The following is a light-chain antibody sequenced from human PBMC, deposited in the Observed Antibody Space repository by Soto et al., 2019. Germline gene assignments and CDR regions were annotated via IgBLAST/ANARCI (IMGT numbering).Light chain of an antibody. V-gene: IGLV2-18*02. CDR2: EVN. CDR3: NSFTTSRTYV. CDR1: SSDIGSYNR. Sequence: QSALTQPASVSGSPGQSITISCTGTSSDIGSYNRVSWYQQPPGTAPKLILYEVNHRPSWVPVRFSGSKSGNTASLNISGLQAEDEADYYCNSFTTSRTYVFGTGTKVTVL. J-gene: IGLJ1*01.